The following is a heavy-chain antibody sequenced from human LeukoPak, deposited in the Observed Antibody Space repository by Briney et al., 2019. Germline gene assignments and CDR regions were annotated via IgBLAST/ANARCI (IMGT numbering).Heavy chain of an antibody. J-gene: IGHJ5*02. D-gene: IGHD3-10*01. V-gene: IGHV1-46*01. CDR1: GYTFTSYY. Sequence: ASVKVSCKASGYTFTSYYMHWVRQAPGQGLEWMGIINPSGGSTSYAQKFQGRVTITADESTSTAYMELSSLRSEDTAVYYCARGEGYYYGSGNWFDPWGQGTLVTVSS. CDR2: INPSGGST. CDR3: ARGEGYYYGSGNWFDP.